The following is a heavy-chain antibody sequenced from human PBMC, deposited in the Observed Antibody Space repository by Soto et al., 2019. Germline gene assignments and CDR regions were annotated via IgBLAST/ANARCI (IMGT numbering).Heavy chain of an antibody. J-gene: IGHJ4*02. D-gene: IGHD6-13*01. Sequence: SETLSLTCTVSGGSISSSSYYWGWIRQPPGKGLEWIGSIYYSGSTYYNPSLKSRVTISVDTSKNQFSLKLSSVTAADTAVYYCARLATTGIAAAGRFDYWGQGTLVTVSS. CDR3: ARLATTGIAAAGRFDY. V-gene: IGHV4-39*01. CDR2: IYYSGST. CDR1: GGSISSSSYY.